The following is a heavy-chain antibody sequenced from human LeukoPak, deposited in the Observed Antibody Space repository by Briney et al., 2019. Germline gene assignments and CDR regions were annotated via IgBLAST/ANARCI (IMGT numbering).Heavy chain of an antibody. J-gene: IGHJ4*02. Sequence: GGSLRLSCAASGFTLKSYWMGWVRQAPGKGLEWVANINQDGSEEYFADSLRGRFTISRDNAKNTLYLQMNRLRVEDTAVYFCARGGSYGDYWGQGILVTVSS. CDR3: ARGGSYGDY. CDR1: GFTLKSYW. D-gene: IGHD3-16*01. CDR2: INQDGSEE. V-gene: IGHV3-7*04.